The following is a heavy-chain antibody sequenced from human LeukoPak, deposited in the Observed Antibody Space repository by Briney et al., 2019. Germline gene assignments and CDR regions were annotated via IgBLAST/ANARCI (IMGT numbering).Heavy chain of an antibody. CDR2: IYTSGST. CDR3: AREDDYGDY. J-gene: IGHJ4*02. V-gene: IGHV4-61*02. Sequence: SETLSLTCTVSGGSISSGSYYWSWIRQPAGKGLEWIGRIYTSGSTNYNPSLKSRVTISVDTSKNQFSLKLSSVTAADTAVYYCAREDDYGDYWGQGTLVTVSS. CDR1: GGSISSGSYY.